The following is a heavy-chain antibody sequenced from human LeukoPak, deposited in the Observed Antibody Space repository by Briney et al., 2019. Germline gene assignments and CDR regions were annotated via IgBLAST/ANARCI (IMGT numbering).Heavy chain of an antibody. D-gene: IGHD1-26*01. CDR1: GFSFSNYW. J-gene: IGHJ4*02. V-gene: IGHV3-7*01. CDR3: AKDSSSGHSGSYLFDY. Sequence: GGSLRLSCAASGFSFSNYWMTWVRQAPGKGLEWVATIEKDGSEEYYVDSVKGRFTISRDNSKNTLYLQMNSLRAEDTAVYYCAKDSSSGHSGSYLFDYWGQGTLVTVSS. CDR2: IEKDGSEE.